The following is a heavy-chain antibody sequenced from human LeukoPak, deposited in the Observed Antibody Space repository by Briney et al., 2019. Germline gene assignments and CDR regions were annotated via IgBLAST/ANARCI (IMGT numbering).Heavy chain of an antibody. D-gene: IGHD1-1*01. J-gene: IGHJ6*02. CDR3: ATYINWVAGDV. V-gene: IGHV3-7*01. Sequence: GGSLRLSCAASGFTFSSHLMSWVRQAPGKGLEWVANINQDGSERFYVDFVKGRFAISRDNADNSMYLQMNSLRAEDTAIYHCATYINWVAGDVWGQGTTVIVSS. CDR1: GFTFSSHL. CDR2: INQDGSER.